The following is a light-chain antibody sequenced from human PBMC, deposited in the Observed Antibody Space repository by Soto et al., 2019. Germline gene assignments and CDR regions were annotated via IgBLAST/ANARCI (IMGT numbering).Light chain of an antibody. CDR3: QYYNSDCRT. CDR1: QSITNW. J-gene: IGKJ1*01. Sequence: DIQMTQSPSTLSASVGDRVTITCRASQSITNWLAWYQHKPGRAPKLLIYDVSTLEDGVPSGFAGRGFGTAFTPTISSLQADDLETYDCQYYNSDCRTFGQGTKVDIX. V-gene: IGKV1-5*01. CDR2: DVS.